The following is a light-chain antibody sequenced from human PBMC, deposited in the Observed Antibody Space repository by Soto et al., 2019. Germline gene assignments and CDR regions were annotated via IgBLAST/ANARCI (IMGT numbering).Light chain of an antibody. CDR2: TTN. V-gene: IGLV1-44*01. CDR3: ATWDVGLSGPFG. CDR1: NSNIGSDI. Sequence: QSALTQPPSASGTPGQRATISCCGSNSNIGSDIVNCYQLLPGAAPEVLINTTNQRPSGVPERFSGSKSGTSASLAISGLQSEDEANSSCATWDVGLSGPFGFGTGTKVT. J-gene: IGLJ1*01.